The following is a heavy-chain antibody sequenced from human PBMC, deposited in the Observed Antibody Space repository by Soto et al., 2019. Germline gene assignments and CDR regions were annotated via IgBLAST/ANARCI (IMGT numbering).Heavy chain of an antibody. CDR2: INGRGNYI. V-gene: IGHV3-21*01. CDR3: GRDYYYDRSGYSPLDY. D-gene: IGHD3-22*01. CDR1: GVTFGTYT. J-gene: IGHJ4*02. Sequence: LXLSCACSGVTFGTYTMNWVLQAPGKGLEWVSSINGRGNYIYYAESVKGRFTISRDNAKNSLDLQMNSLRAEDTAVYYCGRDYYYDRSGYSPLDYWGQGTLVTVSS.